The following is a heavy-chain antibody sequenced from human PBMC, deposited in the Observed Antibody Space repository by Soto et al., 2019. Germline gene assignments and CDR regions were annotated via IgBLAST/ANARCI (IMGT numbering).Heavy chain of an antibody. CDR1: GFTFSSYG. Sequence: QVQLVESGGGVVQPGRSLRLSCAASGFTFSSYGMHWVRQAPGKGLEWVAVISYYGSNKDYADSVKGRFTISRDKSKNTLYLQMNSLRAEYTAVYYCAKGRAIFSTVNWFDPWGQGTLVTVSS. D-gene: IGHD3-3*01. J-gene: IGHJ5*02. V-gene: IGHV3-30*18. CDR2: ISYYGSNK. CDR3: AKGRAIFSTVNWFDP.